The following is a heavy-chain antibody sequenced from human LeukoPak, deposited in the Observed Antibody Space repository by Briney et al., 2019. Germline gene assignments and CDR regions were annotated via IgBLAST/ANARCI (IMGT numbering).Heavy chain of an antibody. CDR2: IKGDGSST. CDR1: GFTFSTYW. D-gene: IGHD6-13*01. V-gene: IGHV3-74*01. Sequence: PGGSLRLSCAASGFTFSTYWMHWVRQAPGKGLMWVSRIKGDGSSTTYADSVKGRFTISRDNAKNTLYLQMNSLRAEDTAVYYCASSWSLTNWGQGTLVTVSS. CDR3: ASSWSLTN. J-gene: IGHJ4*02.